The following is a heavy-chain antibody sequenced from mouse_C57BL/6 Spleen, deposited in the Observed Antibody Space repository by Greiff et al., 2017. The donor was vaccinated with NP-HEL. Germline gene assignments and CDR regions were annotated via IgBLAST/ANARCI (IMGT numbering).Heavy chain of an antibody. D-gene: IGHD2-3*01. CDR3: AKIYDGYYGYFDV. Sequence: VQLQQSGAELARPGASVKLSCKASGYTFTSYGISWVKQRTGQGLEWIGEIYPRSGNTYYNEKFKGKATLTADKSSSTAYMELRSLTSEDSAVYFCAKIYDGYYGYFDVWGTGTTVTVSS. J-gene: IGHJ1*03. CDR2: IYPRSGNT. V-gene: IGHV1-81*01. CDR1: GYTFTSYG.